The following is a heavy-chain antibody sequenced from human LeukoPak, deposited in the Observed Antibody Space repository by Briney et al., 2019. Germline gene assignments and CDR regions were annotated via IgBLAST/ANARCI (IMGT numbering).Heavy chain of an antibody. CDR3: ARKGSSSCFDY. V-gene: IGHV1-46*01. CDR1: GYTFISCQ. Sequence: GASVKVSCKASGYTFISCQMHWVRQAPGQGLEWMGIINPTGGSTSHAQKFQGRVTMTRDTSTSTVYMELSSLRSEDTAVYYCARKGSSSCFDYWGQGTLVTVSS. CDR2: INPTGGST. J-gene: IGHJ4*02. D-gene: IGHD6-6*01.